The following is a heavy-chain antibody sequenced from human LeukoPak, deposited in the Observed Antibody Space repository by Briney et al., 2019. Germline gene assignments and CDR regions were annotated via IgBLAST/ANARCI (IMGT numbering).Heavy chain of an antibody. CDR3: AKDFYVGPVLARYFDY. V-gene: IGHV3-33*06. Sequence: PGGSLRLSCAASGFTFSNCGMHWVRQAPGKGLEGVAVIWYDGSYKYYADSVKGRFTISRDNSKNTLYLQMNSLRVEDTAVYYCAKDFYVGPVLARYFDYWGQGTLVTVSS. CDR1: GFTFSNCG. CDR2: IWYDGSYK. J-gene: IGHJ4*02. D-gene: IGHD2-8*02.